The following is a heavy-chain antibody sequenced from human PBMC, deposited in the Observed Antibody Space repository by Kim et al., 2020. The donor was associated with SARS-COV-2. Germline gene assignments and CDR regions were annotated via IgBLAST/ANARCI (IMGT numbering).Heavy chain of an antibody. CDR3: ARDPTLYYYGSGSSRPFDY. CDR1: GFTFSSYG. Sequence: GGSLRLSCAASGFTFSSYGMHWVRQAPGKGLEWVAVIWYDGSNKYYADSVKGRFTISRDNSKNTLYLQMNSLRAEDTAVYYCARDPTLYYYGSGSSRPFDYWGQGTLVTVSS. J-gene: IGHJ4*02. D-gene: IGHD3-10*01. V-gene: IGHV3-33*01. CDR2: IWYDGSNK.